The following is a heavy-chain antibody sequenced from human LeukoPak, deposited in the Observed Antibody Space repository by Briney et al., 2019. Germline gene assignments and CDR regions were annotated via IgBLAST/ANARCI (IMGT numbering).Heavy chain of an antibody. CDR3: ARGMGSSWSRYYYYYYMDV. V-gene: IGHV1-8*01. Sequence: ASVKVSCKASGYTFTSYDINWVRQATGQGLEWMGWMNPNSGNTGYAQKFQGRVTMTRNTSISTAYMELSSLRSEDTAVYYCARGMGSSWSRYYYYYYMDVWGKGTTVTVSS. CDR1: GYTFTSYD. CDR2: MNPNSGNT. J-gene: IGHJ6*03. D-gene: IGHD6-13*01.